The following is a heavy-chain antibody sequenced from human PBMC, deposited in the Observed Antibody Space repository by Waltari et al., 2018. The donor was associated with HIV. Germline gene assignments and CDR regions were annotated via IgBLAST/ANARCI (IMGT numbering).Heavy chain of an antibody. J-gene: IGHJ6*02. CDR3: ARDQHSATNYYGLDV. CDR2: IWADGSHE. Sequence: QVHLVESGGAVVQSGKSLRLSCAASGSNFSNYAVNWVRQGPGNGLDGLSVIWADGSHESYADFAKGRFTISRDDSDNTLFLYLSGLRADDTAVYYCARDQHSATNYYGLDVWGQGTTVTVS. D-gene: IGHD3-10*01. CDR1: GSNFSNYA. V-gene: IGHV3-33*02.